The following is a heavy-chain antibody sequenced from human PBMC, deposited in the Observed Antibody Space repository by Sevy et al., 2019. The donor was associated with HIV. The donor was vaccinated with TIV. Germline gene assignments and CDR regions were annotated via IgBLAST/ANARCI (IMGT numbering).Heavy chain of an antibody. CDR1: GFDFSSYP. D-gene: IGHD6-13*01. V-gene: IGHV3-30-3*02. Sequence: GGSLRLSCAASGFDFSSYPMHWVRQAPGKGLEWVSVISYDESTKHYGDSVKGRFTVSRDNSKNTLYLQMNSLTEEDMAVYYCARQGSSWTFDPWGQGTLVTVSS. J-gene: IGHJ5*02. CDR3: ARQGSSWTFDP. CDR2: ISYDESTK.